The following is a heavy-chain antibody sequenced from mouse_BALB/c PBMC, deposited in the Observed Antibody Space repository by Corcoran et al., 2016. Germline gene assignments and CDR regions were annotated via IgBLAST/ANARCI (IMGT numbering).Heavy chain of an antibody. CDR2: INTYTGEP. D-gene: IGHD2-14*01. CDR3: ARGNYRSYYCAMDY. Sequence: QNQLVRSGPELKKPGETVKISCKAAGCTFINYGMNWVKQAPGKGLKWMSWINTYTGEPTYAADFEGRFAFSLETSASTAYLQINNLKNEDTATYFCARGNYRSYYCAMDYWGQGTSVTVSS. J-gene: IGHJ4*01. V-gene: IGHV9-3-1*01. CDR1: GCTFINYG.